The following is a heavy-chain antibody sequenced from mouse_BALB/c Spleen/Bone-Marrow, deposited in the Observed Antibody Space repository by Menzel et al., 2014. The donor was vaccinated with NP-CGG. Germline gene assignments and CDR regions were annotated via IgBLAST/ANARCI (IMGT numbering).Heavy chain of an antibody. Sequence: EVQGVESGGGLVQPGGSLKLSCAASGFTFRTYTMSWVRQTPEERLEWVAYISNAGGVTYYQDAVKGRFTISRDNAKNTLYLQMSGLKSEDTAMYYCAPLTGSMDYWGQGTSVTVSS. CDR3: APLTGSMDY. V-gene: IGHV5-12-2*01. CDR2: ISNAGGVT. CDR1: GFTFRTYT. J-gene: IGHJ4*01.